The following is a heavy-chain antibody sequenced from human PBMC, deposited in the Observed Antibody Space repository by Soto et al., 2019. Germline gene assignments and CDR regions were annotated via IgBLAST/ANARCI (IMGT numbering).Heavy chain of an antibody. V-gene: IGHV4-39*01. D-gene: IGHD4-17*01. Sequence: SETLSLTCTVSGASFITDYYFWVWIRQSPRRGLELIGSISYSGRTYDNPSLQSRVTISIDASKNQFSLKLTSVTTADTAVYYCARRRASDYGGNHHPYYFDRWGQGALVTVSS. CDR1: GASFITDYYF. J-gene: IGHJ4*02. CDR2: ISYSGRT. CDR3: ARRRASDYGGNHHPYYFDR.